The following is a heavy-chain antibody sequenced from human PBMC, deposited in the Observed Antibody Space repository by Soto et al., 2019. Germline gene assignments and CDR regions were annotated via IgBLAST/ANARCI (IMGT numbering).Heavy chain of an antibody. V-gene: IGHV3-48*03. Sequence: GGALRLSCAASGFTFSSYEMNWVRQAPGKGLEWVSYISSSGSTIYYADSVKGRFTISRDNAKNSLYLQMNSLRAEDTAVYYCARDGITIFGVVIKNGMDVWGQGTTVTVSS. J-gene: IGHJ6*02. CDR3: ARDGITIFGVVIKNGMDV. CDR2: ISSSGSTI. D-gene: IGHD3-3*01. CDR1: GFTFSSYE.